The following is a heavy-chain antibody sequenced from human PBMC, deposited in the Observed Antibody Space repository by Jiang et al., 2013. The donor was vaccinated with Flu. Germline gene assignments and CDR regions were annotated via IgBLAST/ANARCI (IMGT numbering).Heavy chain of an antibody. Sequence: GLVKPSETLSLTCTVSGGSISSYYWSWIRQPPGKGLEWIGYIYYSGSTNYNPSLKSRVTISVDTSKNQFSLKLSSVTAADTAVYYCARVLRVYGYGGAFDIWGQGTMVTVSS. D-gene: IGHD5-18*01. V-gene: IGHV4-59*01. CDR3: ARVLRVYGYGGAFDI. CDR1: GGSISSYY. CDR2: IYYSGST. J-gene: IGHJ3*02.